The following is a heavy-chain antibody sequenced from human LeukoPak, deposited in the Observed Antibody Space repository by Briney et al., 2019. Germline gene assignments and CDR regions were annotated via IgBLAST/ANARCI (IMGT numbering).Heavy chain of an antibody. D-gene: IGHD3-10*01. CDR1: GFTFSSYS. CDR3: ARDIYYSFDY. V-gene: IGHV3-48*02. CDR2: ITSSSNAM. J-gene: IGHJ4*01. Sequence: GGSLRLSCAASGFTFSSYSMNWVRQAPGKGLEWISYITSSSNAMCYADSVKGRFIISRDNAKNSLYLQMSSLRDEDTAVYYCARDIYYSFDYWGQGSLVTVFS.